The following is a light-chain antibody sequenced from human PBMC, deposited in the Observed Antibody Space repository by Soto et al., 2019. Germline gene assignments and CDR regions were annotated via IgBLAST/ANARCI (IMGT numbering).Light chain of an antibody. CDR2: AVS. CDR3: NSYSSSTSLPYV. CDR1: SSDVGSYNY. J-gene: IGLJ1*01. V-gene: IGLV2-14*01. Sequence: QSVLTQPASVSGSPGQSITISCTGTSSDVGSYNYVSWYQQYPGKAPKLMIFAVSNRPSGVSNRFSGSKSGNTASLTISGLQAEDEADYYCNSYSSSTSLPYVFGTGTKLTVL.